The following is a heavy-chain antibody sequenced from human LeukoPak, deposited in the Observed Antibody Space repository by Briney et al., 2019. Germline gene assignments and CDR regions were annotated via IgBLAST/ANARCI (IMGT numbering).Heavy chain of an antibody. CDR2: IIPILGIA. CDR3: AGYSDNYYDSSGYYGVSAGFDY. J-gene: IGHJ4*02. D-gene: IGHD3-22*01. CDR1: RGTFSSYA. V-gene: IGHV1-69*04. Sequence: GASVKVSCKASRGTFSSYAISWVRQAPGQGLEWMGRIIPILGIANYAQKFQGRVTITADKSTSTAYMELSSLRSEDTAVYYCAGYSDNYYDSSGYYGVSAGFDYWGQGTLVTVSS.